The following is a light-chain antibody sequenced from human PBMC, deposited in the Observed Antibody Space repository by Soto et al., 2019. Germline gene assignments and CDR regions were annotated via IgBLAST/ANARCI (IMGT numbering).Light chain of an antibody. CDR1: QSVSSN. J-gene: IGKJ1*01. Sequence: EIVMTQSPATLSVSPGERATLSCRASQSVSSNLAWYQQKPGQAPRLLIHGSSTRATGTPDRFSGSGFGTDFTLTVSRLEPEDFAVYYCQQYGTSPQTFGQGTKVDIK. CDR2: GSS. CDR3: QQYGTSPQT. V-gene: IGKV3-20*01.